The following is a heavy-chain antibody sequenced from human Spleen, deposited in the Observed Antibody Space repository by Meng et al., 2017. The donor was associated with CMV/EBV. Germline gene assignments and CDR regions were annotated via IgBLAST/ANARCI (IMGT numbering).Heavy chain of an antibody. CDR1: GGTFSSYA. D-gene: IGHD2-2*02. V-gene: IGHV1-69*05. J-gene: IGHJ2*01. CDR3: ASQGGYCSSTSCYTGWYFDL. Sequence: SVKVSCKASGGTFSSYAISWVRQAPGQGLEWMGGIIPIFGTANYAQKFQGRVTITTDESTSTAYMELSSLRSEDTAVYYCASQGGYCSSTSCYTGWYFDLWGRGTLVTVSS. CDR2: IIPIFGTA.